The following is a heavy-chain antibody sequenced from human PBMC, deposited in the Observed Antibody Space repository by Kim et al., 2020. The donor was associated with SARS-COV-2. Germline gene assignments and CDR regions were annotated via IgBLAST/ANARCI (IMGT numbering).Heavy chain of an antibody. V-gene: IGHV5-51*01. CDR3: ATTEITATGKYYFDY. CDR1: GHRFGNYW. D-gene: IGHD6-13*01. J-gene: IGHJ4*02. Sequence: GESLKISFKASGHRFGNYWIAWVRQMPGKGLEWMGIIYPDDSETRYSPSFQGQVTISADKSISTAHLQWSSLKASDTAVYYCATTEITATGKYYFDYWGQGTLVTVSS. CDR2: IYPDDSET.